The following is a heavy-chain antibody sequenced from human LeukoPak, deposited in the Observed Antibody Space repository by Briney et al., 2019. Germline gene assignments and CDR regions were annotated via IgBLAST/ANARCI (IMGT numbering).Heavy chain of an antibody. CDR3: ARVPPPAARPVQGFY. CDR1: GGSFSGYY. D-gene: IGHD6-6*01. CDR2: INHSGST. J-gene: IGHJ4*02. Sequence: SETLSLTCAVYGGSFSGYYWSWIRQPPGKGLEWIGEINHSGSTNYNPSLQSRVTISVDTSKNQFSLTLNSVTAAPTAVYYCARVPPPAARPVQGFYWGQGTLVTVSS. V-gene: IGHV4-34*01.